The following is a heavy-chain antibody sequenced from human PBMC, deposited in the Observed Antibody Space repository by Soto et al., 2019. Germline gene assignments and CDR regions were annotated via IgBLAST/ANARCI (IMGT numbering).Heavy chain of an antibody. CDR2: IIPILGIA. J-gene: IGHJ4*02. CDR1: GGTFSSYT. CDR3: ARDRDSGYDRRGGLDY. Sequence: QVQLVQSGAAVKKPGSSVKVSCKASGGTFSSYTISWVRQAPGQGLEWMGRIIPILGIANYAQKFQGRVTITADKSTSTAYMELSSLRSEDTAVYYCARDRDSGYDRRGGLDYWGQGTLVTVSS. V-gene: IGHV1-69*02. D-gene: IGHD5-12*01.